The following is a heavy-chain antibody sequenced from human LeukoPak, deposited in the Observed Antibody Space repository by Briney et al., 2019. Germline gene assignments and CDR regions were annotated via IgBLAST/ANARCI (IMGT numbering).Heavy chain of an antibody. CDR2: LYSGGDT. CDR3: TRDRSSMVRGNFFDY. J-gene: IGHJ4*02. V-gene: IGHV3-66*01. D-gene: IGHD3-10*01. CDR1: GFTVSTNY. Sequence: GGSLRLSCAASGFTVSTNYMSWVRQAPGKGLEWVSLLYSGGDTTYADSVEGRFTIPRDNSKNTVYLQMNSLRAEDTAIYYCTRDRSSMVRGNFFDYRGQGTLVTVSS.